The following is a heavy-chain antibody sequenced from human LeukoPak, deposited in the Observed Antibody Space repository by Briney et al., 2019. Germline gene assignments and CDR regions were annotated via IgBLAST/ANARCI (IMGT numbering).Heavy chain of an antibody. D-gene: IGHD2-15*01. J-gene: IGHJ5*02. V-gene: IGHV4-59*12. CDR3: AKGVAVVAGEPEWFGP. Sequence: AGLLSFAWAAAGASTSRDFGGWIRHSPGKFQERLGCVHYRGTTNYNPSIGNRVTISVDTSKNQFFLSLTSVTAADTAVYYCAKGVAVVAGEPEWFGPWGQGAPVTVSS. CDR2: VHYRGTT. CDR1: GASTSRDF.